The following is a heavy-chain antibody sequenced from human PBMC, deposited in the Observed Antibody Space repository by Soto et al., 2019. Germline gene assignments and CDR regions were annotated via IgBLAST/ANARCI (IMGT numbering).Heavy chain of an antibody. CDR3: AKVRGHWYFDL. CDR2: ITGSGVST. V-gene: IGHV3-23*01. CDR1: VCTFSSYA. J-gene: IGHJ2*01. Sequence: PVGSLRLSCASSVCTFSSYAMNCVRQAPGKWLEWVSGITGSGVSTYYADSVKGRLTISRDNSKNTLYLQMNSLRADDTALYYCAKVRGHWYFDLWGRGTLVIVSS.